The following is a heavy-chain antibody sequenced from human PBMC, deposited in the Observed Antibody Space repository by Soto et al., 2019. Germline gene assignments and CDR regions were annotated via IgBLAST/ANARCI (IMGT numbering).Heavy chain of an antibody. J-gene: IGHJ4*02. CDR3: ARSHGDYEFDY. D-gene: IGHD4-17*01. CDR2: INHSGST. Sequence: PSETLSLTCAVYGGSFSGYYWSWIRQPPGKGLEWIGEINHSGSTNYNPSLKSRVTISVDTSKNQSSLKLSSVTAADTAVYYCARSHGDYEFDYWGQGTLVTVSS. V-gene: IGHV4-34*01. CDR1: GGSFSGYY.